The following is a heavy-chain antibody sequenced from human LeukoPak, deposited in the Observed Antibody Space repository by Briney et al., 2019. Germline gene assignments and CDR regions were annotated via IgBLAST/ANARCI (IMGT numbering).Heavy chain of an antibody. CDR1: GGSISSSSYY. CDR3: ARASTDYVWGSYRTGAFDI. D-gene: IGHD3-16*02. V-gene: IGHV4-39*01. J-gene: IGHJ3*02. Sequence: KPSETLSLTCTVSGGSISSSSYYWGWIRQPPGKGLEWIGSIYYSGSTYYNPSLKSRVTISVDTSKNQFSLKLSSVTAADTAVYYCARASTDYVWGSYRTGAFDIWGQGTMVTVSS. CDR2: IYYSGST.